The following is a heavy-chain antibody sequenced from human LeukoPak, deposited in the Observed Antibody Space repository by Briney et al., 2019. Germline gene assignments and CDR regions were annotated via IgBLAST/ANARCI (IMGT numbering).Heavy chain of an antibody. CDR2: IYYSGST. Sequence: PSETLSLTCTVSGGSISSGGYYWSWIRQHPGKGLEWIGYIYYSGSTYYNPSLKSRVTISVDTSKNQFSLKLSSVTAADTAVYYCARDQGYYGSGSYYHSYYYYYMDVWGKGTTVTVSS. J-gene: IGHJ6*03. CDR3: ARDQGYYGSGSYYHSYYYYYMDV. CDR1: GGSISSGGYY. V-gene: IGHV4-31*03. D-gene: IGHD3-10*01.